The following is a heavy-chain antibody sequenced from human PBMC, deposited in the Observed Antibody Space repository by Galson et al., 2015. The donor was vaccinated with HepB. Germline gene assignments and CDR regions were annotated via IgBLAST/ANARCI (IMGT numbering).Heavy chain of an antibody. V-gene: IGHV3-21*01. CDR2: ISSSSSYI. CDR3: ARDRTPPRQFDY. Sequence: SLRLSCAASGFTFSSYSMNWVRQAPGKGLEWVSSISSSSSYIYYADSVKGRFTISRDNVKNSLYLQMNSLRAEDTAVYYCARDRTPPRQFDYWGQGTLVTVSS. J-gene: IGHJ4*02. CDR1: GFTFSSYS.